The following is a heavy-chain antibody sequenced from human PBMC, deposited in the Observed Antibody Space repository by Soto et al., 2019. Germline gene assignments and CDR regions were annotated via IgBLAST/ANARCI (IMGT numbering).Heavy chain of an antibody. D-gene: IGHD5-18*01. CDR2: IKQDGNEK. CDR1: GFTFSNYW. V-gene: IGHV3-7*01. J-gene: IGHJ4*02. CDR3: AREGYSYGTYFDY. Sequence: EEQLVESGGGLVQPGGSLRLSCAASGFTFSNYWMSWVRLAPGRGLEWVANIKQDGNEKYYVDSVKGRFTISRDNAKNSLYLQMNSLRAEDTAVYYCAREGYSYGTYFDYWGQGTLITVTS.